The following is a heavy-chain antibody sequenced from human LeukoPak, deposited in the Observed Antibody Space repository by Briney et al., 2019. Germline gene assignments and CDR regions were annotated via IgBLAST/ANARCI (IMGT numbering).Heavy chain of an antibody. CDR2: ISGSGGST. D-gene: IGHD6-19*01. CDR1: GFTFSSYA. V-gene: IGHV3-23*01. Sequence: GGSLRLSCAASGFTFSSYAMSWVRQAPGKGLEWVSAISGSGGSTYYADSVKGRFTISRDNSKNTLYLQTNSLRAEDTAVYYCAKDTVARWYYGLDVWGRGTTVTVSS. CDR3: AKDTVARWYYGLDV. J-gene: IGHJ6*02.